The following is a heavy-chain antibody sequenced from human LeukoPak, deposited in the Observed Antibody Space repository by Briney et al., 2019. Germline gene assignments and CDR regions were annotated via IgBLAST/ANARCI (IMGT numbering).Heavy chain of an antibody. Sequence: GGSLKLSCATSGLTFSVSPMHWVRQASGKGLEWVSRIRSKANLYATTYAASVRGRFSISRDDSKNTAYLQMNSLQTEDTAVYFCSSKSSPSGWYFDLWGRGTLVTVSS. V-gene: IGHV3-73*01. CDR1: GLTFSVSP. CDR2: IRSKANLYAT. J-gene: IGHJ2*01. CDR3: SSKSSPSGWYFDL.